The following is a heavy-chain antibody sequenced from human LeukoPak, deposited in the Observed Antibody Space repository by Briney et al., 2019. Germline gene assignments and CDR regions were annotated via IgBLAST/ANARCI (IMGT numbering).Heavy chain of an antibody. J-gene: IGHJ4*02. CDR2: ISYNGSQI. Sequence: GGSLRLSCAASGFTFSIYAMHWVRQAPGKGLEHVSGISYNGSQIYYGNSVKDRFTISRDDAKNTVYLQMASLRVDDMAVYYCVRDRGGSGWYYFDYWGQGTLVTVSS. D-gene: IGHD6-19*01. V-gene: IGHV3-64*01. CDR1: GFTFSIYA. CDR3: VRDRGGSGWYYFDY.